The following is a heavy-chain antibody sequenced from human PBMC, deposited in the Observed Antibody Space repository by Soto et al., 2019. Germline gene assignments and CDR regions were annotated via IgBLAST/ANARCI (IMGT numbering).Heavy chain of an antibody. D-gene: IGHD2-2*01. CDR1: GFTVSNTY. V-gene: IGHV3-53*02. CDR3: ARALPVAKGGSDP. CDR2: IYTAGGT. J-gene: IGHJ5*02. Sequence: EVQLVETGGGLIQPGGSLRLSCAASGFTVSNTYMTWVRQPPGKGLECVSVIYTAGGTNYADSVKGRFIISRDNSKNTLYLQMNSLRAEDTAVYYCARALPVAKGGSDPWGQGTLVTVSS.